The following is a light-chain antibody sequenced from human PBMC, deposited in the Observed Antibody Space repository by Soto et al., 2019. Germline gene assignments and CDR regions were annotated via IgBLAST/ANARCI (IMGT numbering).Light chain of an antibody. Sequence: TQSPSTLSASVGDRVTITCRASQSVRTYLAWYQVKPGQAPRLLIYDASSRATGIPDRFSGSGSGTDFTLTISRLEPEDFAVYYCQQYGSSPRAFGQGTRLEIK. CDR2: DAS. V-gene: IGKV3-20*01. CDR3: QQYGSSPRA. CDR1: QSVRTY. J-gene: IGKJ5*01.